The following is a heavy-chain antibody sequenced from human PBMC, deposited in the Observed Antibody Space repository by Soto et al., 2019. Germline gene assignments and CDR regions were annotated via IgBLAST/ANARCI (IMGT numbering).Heavy chain of an antibody. CDR3: AKDRTPFWWIDVFYAMDV. CDR1: GFTFSSYG. V-gene: IGHV3-30*18. D-gene: IGHD3-16*01. J-gene: IGHJ6*02. CDR2: ISYDGSNK. Sequence: QVQLVESGGDVVQPGRSLRLSCAASGFTFSSYGMHWVRQAPGKGLEWVAVISYDGSNKYYADSVKGRFTISRDNSKNTLYLQMNSLRAEDTAVFYCAKDRTPFWWIDVFYAMDVWGQGTTVTVSS.